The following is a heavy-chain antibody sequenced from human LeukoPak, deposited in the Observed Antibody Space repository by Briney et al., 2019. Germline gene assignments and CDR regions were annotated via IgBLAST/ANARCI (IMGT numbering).Heavy chain of an antibody. Sequence: ASVKVSCKASGYTFTSYDINWVRQATGQGLEWMGWMNPNSGNTGYAQKFQGRVTMTRNTSISTAYMELSSLRSEDTAVYYCARDIAPPVYDFWSESQIGYYFDYWGQGTLVTVSS. CDR1: GYTFTSYD. D-gene: IGHD3-3*01. CDR3: ARDIAPPVYDFWSESQIGYYFDY. CDR2: MNPNSGNT. V-gene: IGHV1-8*01. J-gene: IGHJ4*02.